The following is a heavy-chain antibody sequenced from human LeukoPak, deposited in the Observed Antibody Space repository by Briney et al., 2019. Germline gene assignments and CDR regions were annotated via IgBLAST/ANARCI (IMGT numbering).Heavy chain of an antibody. D-gene: IGHD3-10*01. J-gene: IGHJ6*03. Sequence: PSETLSLTCAVYGGSFSGYYWSWIRQPPGKGLEWIGEINHSGSTNYNPSLKSRVTISVDTSKNQFSLKLSSVTAADTAVYYCARLYLRHPKRRRSGSGSYSSMDVWGKGTTVTISS. CDR2: INHSGST. CDR3: ARLYLRHPKRRRSGSGSYSSMDV. CDR1: GGSFSGYY. V-gene: IGHV4-34*01.